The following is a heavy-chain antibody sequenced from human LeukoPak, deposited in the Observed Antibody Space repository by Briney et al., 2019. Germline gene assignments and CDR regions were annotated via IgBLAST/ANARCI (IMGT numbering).Heavy chain of an antibody. V-gene: IGHV3-69-1*01. D-gene: IGHD2-21*01. Sequence: GGSLRFSCAASGFTFSDYYMSWVRQAPGKGLEWVSVKGRFTISRDNAKNSLYLQMNSLRAEDMAVYYCARGFRFPDVWGKGTTVTVSS. J-gene: IGHJ6*04. CDR3: ARGFRFPDV. CDR1: GFTFSDYY.